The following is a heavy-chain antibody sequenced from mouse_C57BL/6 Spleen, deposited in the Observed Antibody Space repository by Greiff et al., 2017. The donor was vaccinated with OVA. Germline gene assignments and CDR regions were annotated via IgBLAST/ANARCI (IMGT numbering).Heavy chain of an antibody. CDR3: ARKGGLYAMDY. CDR1: GYTFTSYW. Sequence: QVQLQQPGAELVRPGSSVKLSCKASGYTFTSYWMHWVKQRPIQGLEWIGNIYPSDSETHYNQKFKDKATLTVDKSSSTAYMQLSSLTSEDSAVYYCARKGGLYAMDYWGQGTSVTVSS. J-gene: IGHJ4*01. V-gene: IGHV1-52*01. D-gene: IGHD3-3*01. CDR2: IYPSDSET.